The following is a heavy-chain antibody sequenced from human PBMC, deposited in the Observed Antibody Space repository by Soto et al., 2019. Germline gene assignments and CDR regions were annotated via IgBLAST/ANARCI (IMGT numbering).Heavy chain of an antibody. Sequence: GGSLRLSCAASGFTFSSYAMSWVRQAPGKGLEWVSAISGSGGSTYYADSAKGRFTISRDNSKNTLYLQMNSLRAEDTAVYYCAKDLRGYDFWSGYPTYYYYYYGMDVWGQGTTVTVSS. CDR2: ISGSGGST. CDR3: AKDLRGYDFWSGYPTYYYYYYGMDV. V-gene: IGHV3-23*01. D-gene: IGHD3-3*01. CDR1: GFTFSSYA. J-gene: IGHJ6*02.